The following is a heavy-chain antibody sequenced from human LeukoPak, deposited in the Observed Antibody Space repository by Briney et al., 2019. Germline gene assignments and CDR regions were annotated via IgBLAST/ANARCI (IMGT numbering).Heavy chain of an antibody. J-gene: IGHJ1*01. CDR1: GLTFSSYS. Sequence: GGSLRLSCAASGLTFSSYSMNWVRQAPGKGLEWVSYISSSSSTIYYADSVKGRFTISRDNAKNSLYLQMNSLRDEDTAVYYCAKDPDKWSRYCGSTSCYLPDWGQGTLVTVSS. CDR2: ISSSSSTI. V-gene: IGHV3-48*02. CDR3: AKDPDKWSRYCGSTSCYLPD. D-gene: IGHD2-2*01.